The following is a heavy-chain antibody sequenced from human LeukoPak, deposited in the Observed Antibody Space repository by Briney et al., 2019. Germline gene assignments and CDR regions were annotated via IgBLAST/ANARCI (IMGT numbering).Heavy chain of an antibody. Sequence: TLSLTCTVAGGSISSGGYYWSWIRQHPGKGLEWIGCIYYSGTTYYHPSLTSRVAISVDTSKNQFSLKLSSVTAADTAVYYCVRSGTVTTWNYWGQGTLVTVSS. D-gene: IGHD4-17*01. CDR3: VRSGTVTTWNY. CDR1: GGSISSGGYY. CDR2: IYYSGTT. V-gene: IGHV4-31*03. J-gene: IGHJ4*02.